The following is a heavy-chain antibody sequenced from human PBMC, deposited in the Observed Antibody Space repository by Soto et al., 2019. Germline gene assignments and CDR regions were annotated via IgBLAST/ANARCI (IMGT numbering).Heavy chain of an antibody. CDR3: AAGYYPRVFDY. J-gene: IGHJ4*02. CDR1: GFTVSSNY. CDR2: IYSGGST. V-gene: IGHV3-53*04. D-gene: IGHD2-8*01. Sequence: GGSLRLSCASSGFTVSSNYMSWVRQAPGKGLEWVSVIYSGGSTYYADSVKGRFTISRHNSKNTLYLQMNSLRAEDTAVYYCAAGYYPRVFDYWGQGTLVTVSS.